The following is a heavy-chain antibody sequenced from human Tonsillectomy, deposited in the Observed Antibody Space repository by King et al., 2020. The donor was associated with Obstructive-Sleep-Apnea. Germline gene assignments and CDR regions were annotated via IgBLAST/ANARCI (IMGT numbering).Heavy chain of an antibody. Sequence: VQLQQWGAGLLKPSETLSLTCAVYGGSFSGYYWSWIRQPPGKGLEWIGEINHSGSTNYNPSLKSRVTISVDTSKNQFSLKLSSVTAAETAVYYCARVRYSSGWRWFYWFDPWGQGTLVTVSS. V-gene: IGHV4-34*01. J-gene: IGHJ5*02. CDR2: INHSGST. D-gene: IGHD6-19*01. CDR3: ARVRYSSGWRWFYWFDP. CDR1: GGSFSGYY.